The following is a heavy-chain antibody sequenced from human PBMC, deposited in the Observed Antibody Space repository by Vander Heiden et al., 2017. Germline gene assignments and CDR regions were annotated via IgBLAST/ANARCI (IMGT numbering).Heavy chain of an antibody. CDR3: TTDPNSSAYYYYYYGMHV. V-gene: IGHV3-15*07. D-gene: IGHD3-22*01. J-gene: IGHJ6*02. CDR2: IKSKTDGETT. CDR1: GVTFNNAW. Sequence: EVQLVESGGGLVKPGGSLRVSCEGSGVTFNNAWRNGVRQAPGKGLECVGRIKSKTDGETTDYAAPVKGRFTVSRDDSKNTLHLQMNSLKTEDTAVYYCTTDPNSSAYYYYYYGMHVWGQGTTVTVSS.